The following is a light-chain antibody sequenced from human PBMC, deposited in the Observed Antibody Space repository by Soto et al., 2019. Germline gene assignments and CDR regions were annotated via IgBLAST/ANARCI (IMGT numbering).Light chain of an antibody. CDR2: RAS. CDR1: QSVTSNS. Sequence: EIVLTQSPGTLSLSPGETATLSCRASQSVTSNSLAWYQQNVGQPPRLLIYRASNRATGYPDRFTGSGCGTDCPLSLSLLESEDVAVDYCQLYCSTLWTFGPGTKLV. CDR3: QLYCSTLWT. V-gene: IGKV3-20*01. J-gene: IGKJ2*01.